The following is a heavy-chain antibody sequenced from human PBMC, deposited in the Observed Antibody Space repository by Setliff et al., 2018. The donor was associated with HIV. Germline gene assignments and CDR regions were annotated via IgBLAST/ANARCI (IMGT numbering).Heavy chain of an antibody. D-gene: IGHD2-21*02. J-gene: IGHJ3*01. CDR3: ARRMVGTSFDVFDL. CDR1: GFIFGNFD. V-gene: IGHV3-30-3*01. CDR2: ISFDESKK. Sequence: GGSLRLSCAASGFIFGNFDMHWVRQAPGKGLEWVSVISFDESKKYYADSVKGRFTISRDISRNTLYLDMNNLRVEDTAIYYCARRMVGTSFDVFDLWGQGTVVTVSS.